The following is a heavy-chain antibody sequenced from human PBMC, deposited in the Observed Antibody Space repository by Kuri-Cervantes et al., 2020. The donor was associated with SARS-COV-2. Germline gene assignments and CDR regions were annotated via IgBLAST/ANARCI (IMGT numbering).Heavy chain of an antibody. CDR2: IYYSGST. V-gene: IGHV4-39*01. CDR1: GDSISSNSYF. Sequence: ESLKISCTVSGDSISSNSYFWGWIRQPPGRGLEWIGSIYYSGSTYYNPSLKSRVTIFVDTSKNQFSVKPRSVTAADTAVYYCARHDLTTETTRERGLDYWGQGTLVTVSS. D-gene: IGHD4-17*01. J-gene: IGHJ4*02. CDR3: ARHDLTTETTRERGLDY.